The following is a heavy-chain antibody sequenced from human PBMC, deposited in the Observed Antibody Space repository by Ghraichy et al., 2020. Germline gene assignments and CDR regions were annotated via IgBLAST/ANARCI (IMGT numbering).Heavy chain of an antibody. CDR1: GFTFSSYW. CDR3: ARDPGYCSSTSCYMGYFQH. V-gene: IGHV3-74*01. Sequence: GGSLRLSCAASGFTFSSYWMHWVRQAPGKGLVWVSRINSDGSSTSYADSVKGRFTISRDNAKNTLYLQMNSLRAEDTAVYYCARDPGYCSSTSCYMGYFQHWGQGTLVTVSS. J-gene: IGHJ1*01. D-gene: IGHD2-2*02. CDR2: INSDGSST.